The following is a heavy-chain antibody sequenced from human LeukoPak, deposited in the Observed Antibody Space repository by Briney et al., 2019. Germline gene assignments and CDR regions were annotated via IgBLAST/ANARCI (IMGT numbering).Heavy chain of an antibody. V-gene: IGHV3-30-3*01. CDR3: ARDNTMVRGVDY. D-gene: IGHD3-10*01. Sequence: QPGGSLRLSCAASGSTFSSYAMHWVRQAPGKGLEWVAVISYDGSNKYYADSVKGRFTISRDNSKNTLYLQMNSLRAEDTAVYYCARDNTMVRGVDYWGQGTLVTVSS. J-gene: IGHJ4*02. CDR1: GSTFSSYA. CDR2: ISYDGSNK.